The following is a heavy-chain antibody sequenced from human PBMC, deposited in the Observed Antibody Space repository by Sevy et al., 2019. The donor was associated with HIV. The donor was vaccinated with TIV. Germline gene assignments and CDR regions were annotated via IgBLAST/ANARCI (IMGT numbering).Heavy chain of an antibody. CDR2: INPSGGST. D-gene: IGHD3-3*01. CDR1: GYTFTSYY. Sequence: ASVKVSCKASGYTFTSYYMHWVRQAPGQGLEWMGIINPSGGSTSYAQKFQGRVTMTRDTSTSTVYMELSSLRSEETAVYYCARTRKTSPRYDFWSGYGYYYGMDVWGQGTTVTVSS. V-gene: IGHV1-46*03. J-gene: IGHJ6*02. CDR3: ARTRKTSPRYDFWSGYGYYYGMDV.